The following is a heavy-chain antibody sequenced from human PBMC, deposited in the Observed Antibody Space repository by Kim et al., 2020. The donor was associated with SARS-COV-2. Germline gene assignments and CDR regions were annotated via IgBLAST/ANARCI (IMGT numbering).Heavy chain of an antibody. CDR2: INPSSGDT. D-gene: IGHD3-22*01. J-gene: IGHJ4*02. CDR1: GYTFTNYY. Sequence: ASVKVSCKASGYTFTNYYMHWVRQAPGQGLEWMGIINPSSGDTKYENKFQGRVTVTRDTSTRTVYMELRSLRSEDTAVYFCARAYDSSDYFDCFFDYCVQ. CDR3: ARAYDSSDYFDCFFDY. V-gene: IGHV1-46*01.